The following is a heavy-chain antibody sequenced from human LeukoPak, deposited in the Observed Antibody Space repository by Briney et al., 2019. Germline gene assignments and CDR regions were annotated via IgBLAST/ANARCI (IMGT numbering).Heavy chain of an antibody. CDR2: IDPSDSYT. D-gene: IGHD2-2*01. J-gene: IGHJ3*02. Sequence: GGSLRISWKGSGYSFTSYWISWGRQMPGKGLEWMGRIDPSDSYTNYSPSFQGHVTISADKSISTAYLQWSSLKDSDTAMYYCARPGSHCSSTSCLDAFDIWGQGTMVTVSS. V-gene: IGHV5-10-1*01. CDR1: GYSFTSYW. CDR3: ARPGSHCSSTSCLDAFDI.